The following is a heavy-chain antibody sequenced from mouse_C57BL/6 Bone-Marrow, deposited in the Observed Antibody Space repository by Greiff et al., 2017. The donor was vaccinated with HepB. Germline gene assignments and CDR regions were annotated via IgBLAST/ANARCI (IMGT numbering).Heavy chain of an antibody. CDR1: GYSITSGYY. V-gene: IGHV3-6*01. CDR2: ISYDGSN. Sequence: EVQLQQSGPGLVKPSQSLSLTCSVTGYSITSGYYWNWIRQFPGNKLEWMGYISYDGSNNYNPSLKNRISITRDTSKNQFFLKLNSVTTEDTATYYCAGDFDYWGQGTTLTVSS. J-gene: IGHJ2*01. CDR3: AGDFDY.